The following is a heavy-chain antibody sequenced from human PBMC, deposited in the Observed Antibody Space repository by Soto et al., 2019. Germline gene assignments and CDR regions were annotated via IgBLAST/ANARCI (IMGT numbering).Heavy chain of an antibody. V-gene: IGHV3-73*01. CDR2: IRSKDNSYAT. CDR3: ARRPITIFGLVIMGDYYGMDV. CDR1: GFTFSASA. J-gene: IGHJ6*02. D-gene: IGHD3-3*01. Sequence: GGSLRLSCEASGFTFSASAMHWVRPAPGKGLEWVCGIRSKDNSYATAYAASVKGRFSISRDESKNTAYLQMNSLKTEDTAVDYCARRPITIFGLVIMGDYYGMDVWGQGTPVTVSS.